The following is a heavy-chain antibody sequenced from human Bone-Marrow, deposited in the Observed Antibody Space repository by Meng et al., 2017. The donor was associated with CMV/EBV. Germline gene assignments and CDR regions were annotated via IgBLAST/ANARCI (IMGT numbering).Heavy chain of an antibody. V-gene: IGHV3-23*01. J-gene: IGHJ4*02. D-gene: IGHD6-25*01. CDR2: ISGSGGDT. CDR3: ASHPRQRAPYDY. CDR1: GFTFSSHA. Sequence: GESLKISCATSGFTFSSHAMSWVRQAPGKGLEWVSAISGSGGDTYYADSVKGRFTISRDNFNTMLYLEMNSLRSEDTAVYYCASHPRQRAPYDYWGQGTLVTVSS.